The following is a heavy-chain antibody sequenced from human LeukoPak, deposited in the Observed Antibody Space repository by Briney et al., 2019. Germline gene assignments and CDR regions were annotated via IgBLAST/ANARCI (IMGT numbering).Heavy chain of an antibody. CDR1: GGSISSYY. CDR2: IYYSGST. D-gene: IGHD6-13*01. J-gene: IGHJ4*02. CDR3: ARVSSSWIYFDY. V-gene: IGHV4-59*01. Sequence: SETLSLTCTVSGGSISSYYWSWIRQPPGKGLEWIGYIYYSGSTNYNPSLKSRVTISVDTSKNQFSLKLSSVTAADTAVYYCARVSSSWIYFDYWGQGTLVTVSS.